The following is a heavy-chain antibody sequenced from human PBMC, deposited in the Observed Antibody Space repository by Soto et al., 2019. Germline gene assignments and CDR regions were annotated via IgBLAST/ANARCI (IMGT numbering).Heavy chain of an antibody. Sequence: SETLCLTYTVSGGSISGYYWSWIRQPPGKGLEWIGYIYYSGSTNYNPSLKSRVTISVDTSKNQFSLKLSSVTAADTAVYYCARRYGASFDYWGQGTLVTVSS. J-gene: IGHJ4*02. CDR3: ARRYGASFDY. D-gene: IGHD4-17*01. CDR2: IYYSGST. V-gene: IGHV4-59*01. CDR1: GGSISGYY.